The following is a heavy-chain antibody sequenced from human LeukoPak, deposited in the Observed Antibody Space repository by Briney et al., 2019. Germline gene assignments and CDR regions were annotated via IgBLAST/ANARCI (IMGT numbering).Heavy chain of an antibody. CDR2: IYTSGST. V-gene: IGHV4-61*02. D-gene: IGHD2-15*01. CDR3: ARDGFWGYCSGGSCYSDYYYYMDV. J-gene: IGHJ6*03. CDR1: GGSISSGSYY. Sequence: SETLSLTCTVSGGSISSGSYYWSWIRQPAGKGLEWIGRIYTSGSTNYNPSLKSRVTISVGTSKNQFSLKLSSVTAADTAVYYCARDGFWGYCSGGSCYSDYYYYMDVWGKGTTVTVSS.